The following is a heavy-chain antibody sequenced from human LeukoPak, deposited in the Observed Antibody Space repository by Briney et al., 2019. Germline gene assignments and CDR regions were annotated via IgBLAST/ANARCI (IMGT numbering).Heavy chain of an antibody. D-gene: IGHD3-10*01. CDR3: ARGSGYNWFDS. J-gene: IGHJ5*01. V-gene: IGHV3-7*01. CDR1: GFIFSTYW. CDR2: IKQDGSEK. Sequence: GGSLRLSCAASGFIFSTYWMSWVRQAPGKGLEWVANIKQDGSEKHYVDSVKGRFTISRDNAENSLYLQMSSLRAEDTAVYYCARGSGYNWFDSWGQGSLVTVSS.